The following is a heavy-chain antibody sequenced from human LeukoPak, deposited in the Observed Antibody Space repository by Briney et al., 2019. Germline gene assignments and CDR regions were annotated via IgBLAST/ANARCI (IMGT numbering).Heavy chain of an antibody. J-gene: IGHJ5*02. D-gene: IGHD6-6*01. V-gene: IGHV1-69*06. CDR1: GGTFSSYA. CDR3: ARDGIAAHGGFDP. Sequence: GASVKVSCKASGGTFSSYAISWVRQAPGQGPEWMGGIIPIFGTANYAQKFQGRVMITADKSTSTAYMELSSLRSEDTAVYYCARDGIAAHGGFDPWGQGTLVTVSS. CDR2: IIPIFGTA.